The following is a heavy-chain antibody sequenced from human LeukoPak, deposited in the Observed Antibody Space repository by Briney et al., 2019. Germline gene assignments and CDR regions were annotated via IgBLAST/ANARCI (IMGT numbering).Heavy chain of an antibody. V-gene: IGHV3-9*01. Sequence: GGSLRLSCAASGFTFDDYAMHWVRQAPGKGLEWVSSISWNSGNIGYVDSVKGRFTISRDNTKNSLYLQMNSLRAEDTALYYCASSGWHYYGSGSLNDGFDIWGQGTMVTVSS. CDR3: ASSGWHYYGSGSLNDGFDI. CDR1: GFTFDDYA. CDR2: ISWNSGNI. J-gene: IGHJ3*02. D-gene: IGHD3-10*01.